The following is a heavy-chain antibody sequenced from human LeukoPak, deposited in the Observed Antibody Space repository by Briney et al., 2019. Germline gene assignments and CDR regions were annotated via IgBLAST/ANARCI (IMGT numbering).Heavy chain of an antibody. V-gene: IGHV4-31*03. Sequence: SETLSLTCTVPGGSISSGGDYWSWIRQHPGKGLEWIGYIYYSGSAYYNPSLKSRFTISIDTSKNQFSLKLTSVTAADTAVYYCARLLWSGAGLYFDLWGRGTLVTVSS. CDR3: ARLLWSGAGLYFDL. J-gene: IGHJ2*01. D-gene: IGHD2-15*01. CDR2: IYYSGSA. CDR1: GGSISSGGDY.